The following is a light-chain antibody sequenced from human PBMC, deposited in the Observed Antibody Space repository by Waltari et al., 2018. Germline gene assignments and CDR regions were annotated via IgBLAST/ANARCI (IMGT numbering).Light chain of an antibody. Sequence: SYVLTQPPSVSVAPGQTATITCGGIDIGSKSVHWYQQKAGPAPLLVIYNDADRPSGTPDRFSGSNSANTATLAISRVEAGDEADYYCHVWETSRDYQGFFVTGTKVTVL. J-gene: IGLJ1*01. CDR3: HVWETSRDYQGF. V-gene: IGLV3-21*02. CDR1: DIGSKS. CDR2: NDA.